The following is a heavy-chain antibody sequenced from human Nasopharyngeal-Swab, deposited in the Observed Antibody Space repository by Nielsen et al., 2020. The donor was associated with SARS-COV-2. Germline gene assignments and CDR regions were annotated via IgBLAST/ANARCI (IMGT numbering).Heavy chain of an antibody. CDR2: ISAYNGNT. V-gene: IGHV1-18*01. J-gene: IGHJ4*02. D-gene: IGHD5-12*01. CDR3: ARGLGSGKGFDY. CDR1: GGTFSSYA. Sequence: ASVKVSCRASGGTFSSYAISWVRQAPGQGLEWMGWISAYNGNTNYAQKLQGRVTMTTDTSTSTAYMELRSLRSDDTAVYYCARGLGSGKGFDYWGQGTLVTVSS.